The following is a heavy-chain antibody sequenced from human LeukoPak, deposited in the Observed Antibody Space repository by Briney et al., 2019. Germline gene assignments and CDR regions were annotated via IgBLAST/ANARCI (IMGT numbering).Heavy chain of an antibody. CDR2: ISGSGGST. Sequence: PGGSLRLSCAASGFTFSTYSMNWVRQAPGKGLEWVSAISGSGGSTYYADSVKGRFTISRDNSKNTLYLQMNSLSAEDTAVYYCGQKDSSGYYEYWGLGTLVTVSS. J-gene: IGHJ4*02. V-gene: IGHV3-23*01. CDR1: GFTFSTYS. D-gene: IGHD3-22*01. CDR3: GQKDSSGYYEY.